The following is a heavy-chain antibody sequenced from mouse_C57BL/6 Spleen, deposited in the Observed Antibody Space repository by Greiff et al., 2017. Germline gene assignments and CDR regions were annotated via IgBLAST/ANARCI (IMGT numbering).Heavy chain of an antibody. V-gene: IGHV1-66*01. D-gene: IGHD2-4*01. CDR1: GYSFTSYY. CDR2: IYPGSGNT. CDR3: ARSSYDYTTWFAY. J-gene: IGHJ3*01. Sequence: QVQLQQSGPELVKPGASVKISCKASGYSFTSYYIHWVKQRPGQGLEWIGWIYPGSGNTKYNEKFKGKATLTADTSSSTAYMQLSSLTSEDSAVYYCARSSYDYTTWFAYWGQGTLVTVSA.